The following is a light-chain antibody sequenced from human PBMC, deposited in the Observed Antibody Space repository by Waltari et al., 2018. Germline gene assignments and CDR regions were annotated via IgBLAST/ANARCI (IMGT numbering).Light chain of an antibody. CDR2: GAS. CDR1: QRVRGN. J-gene: IGKJ2*01. Sequence: IVMTQSPATLSVSPGARVTLSCRASQRVRGNLAWYQQKPGQAPRLLMYGASTRAAGVPTRFSGSGSGTEFTVTISSLQSEDFAVYYCQQYNDWPQTFGQGTKLETK. CDR3: QQYNDWPQT. V-gene: IGKV3-15*01.